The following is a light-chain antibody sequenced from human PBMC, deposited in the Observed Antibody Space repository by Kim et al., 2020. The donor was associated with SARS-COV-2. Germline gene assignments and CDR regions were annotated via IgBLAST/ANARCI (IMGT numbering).Light chain of an antibody. CDR1: QSVSSNY. CDR2: GAS. CDR3: QQYGSSPLIT. J-gene: IGKJ5*01. Sequence: EIVLTQSPGTLSLSPGERATLSCRASQSVSSNYLAWYQQKPGQAPRLLIYGASSRATGIPDRFSGSGSGTDFTLTISRLEPEDFALFYCQQYGSSPLITFGQGTRLEIK. V-gene: IGKV3-20*01.